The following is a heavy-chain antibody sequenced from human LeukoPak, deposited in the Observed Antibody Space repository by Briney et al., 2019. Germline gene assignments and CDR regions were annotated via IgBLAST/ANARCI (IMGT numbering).Heavy chain of an antibody. Sequence: PGGSLRLSCAASTFTFSSYAMSWVRQAPGKGLEWVSGISDAGDSTYYADSVKGRFTISRDNSKNTLYLQLNSLRDEDTAVYYCAKDLVRSDCWGQGTLVTVSS. CDR1: TFTFSSYA. J-gene: IGHJ4*02. D-gene: IGHD1-26*01. CDR2: ISDAGDST. V-gene: IGHV3-23*01. CDR3: AKDLVRSDC.